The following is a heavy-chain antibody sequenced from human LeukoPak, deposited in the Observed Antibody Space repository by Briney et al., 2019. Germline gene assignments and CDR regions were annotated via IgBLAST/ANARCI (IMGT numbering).Heavy chain of an antibody. D-gene: IGHD4-17*01. V-gene: IGHV4-59*01. CDR3: ARDFPRRSDGEGSYYYYGMDA. CDR2: IYYSGST. Sequence: TSETLSLTCTVSGGSISSYYWSWIRQPPGKGLEWIGYIYYSGSTNYNPSLKSRVTISVDTSKNQFSLKLSSVTAADTAVYYCARDFPRRSDGEGSYYYYGMDAWGQGTTVTVSS. CDR1: GGSISSYY. J-gene: IGHJ6*02.